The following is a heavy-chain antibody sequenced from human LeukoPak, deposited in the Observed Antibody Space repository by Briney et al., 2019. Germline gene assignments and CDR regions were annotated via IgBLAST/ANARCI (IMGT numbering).Heavy chain of an antibody. CDR1: GFNFSSCC. D-gene: IGHD3-10*01. CDR2: IRYAGSNK. J-gene: IGHJ4*02. Sequence: GGSLRLSCAACGFNFSSCCMHWVRQAPGKGLEWVAVIRYAGSNKYYADSVKRRLPISRDNSKNTLYLQMNSLRAEDRVVYYCARDSVFGESLVYWGQGTLVTVSS. V-gene: IGHV3-33*01. CDR3: ARDSVFGESLVY.